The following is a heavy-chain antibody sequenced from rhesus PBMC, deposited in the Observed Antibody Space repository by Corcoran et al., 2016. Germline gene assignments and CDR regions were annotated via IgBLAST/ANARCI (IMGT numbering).Heavy chain of an antibody. J-gene: IGHJ4*01. V-gene: IGHV3-178*01. CDR2: ISNGGGST. CDR3: AREYRYWGAAFDY. D-gene: IGHD3-34*01. CDR1: GFTFSDYY. Sequence: GGLAKPGGSLRLSCAASGFTFSDYYMDWVRQAPGKGLEWVSSISNGGGSTWYADPVKGRFTISRENAKNTLYLQMNSLRAEDKAGYYCAREYRYWGAAFDYWGQGVLVTVSS.